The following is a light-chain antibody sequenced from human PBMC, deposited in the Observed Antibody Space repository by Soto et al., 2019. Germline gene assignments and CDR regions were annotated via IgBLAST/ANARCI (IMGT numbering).Light chain of an antibody. CDR1: ESVTNY. CDR2: DVS. Sequence: IVLTQRPATLSLSPGESGTLSCRASESVTNYLAWYQQKTGQAPRLLVYDVSNRATGIPDRFSGGGSGTDLNLAISKLEPEDFAVYYCQKRSGWPWTFGQGTKVDIK. J-gene: IGKJ1*01. V-gene: IGKV3-11*01. CDR3: QKRSGWPWT.